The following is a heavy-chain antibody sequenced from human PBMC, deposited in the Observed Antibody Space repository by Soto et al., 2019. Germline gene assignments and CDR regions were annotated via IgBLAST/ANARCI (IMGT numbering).Heavy chain of an antibody. J-gene: IGHJ4*02. CDR1: GFTVSSNY. Sequence: EVQLVESGGGLVQPGGSLRLSCAASGFTVSSNYMSWVRQAPGKGLEWVSVIYSGGSTYYADSVKGRFTISRDNSKNTLYLQMNSLRAEDTAVYYRARDVAGRNFDYWGQGTLVTVSS. CDR3: ARDVAGRNFDY. V-gene: IGHV3-66*01. CDR2: IYSGGST. D-gene: IGHD6-19*01.